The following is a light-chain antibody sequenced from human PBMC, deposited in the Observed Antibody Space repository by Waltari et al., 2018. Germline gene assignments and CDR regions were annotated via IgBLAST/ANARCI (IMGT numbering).Light chain of an antibody. V-gene: IGLV3-19*01. CDR3: SSRDSSGDVI. CDR1: ILLIYY. J-gene: IGLJ2*01. Sequence: SSDLTQDPSVSVALGPTVRITCQGAILLIYYPHWFQQKPGQAPLFVIYGKNNRPSGIPDRFSAATSGSTAYLTITGAQAEDEAHYYCSSRDSSGDVIFGGGTKLTVL. CDR2: GKN.